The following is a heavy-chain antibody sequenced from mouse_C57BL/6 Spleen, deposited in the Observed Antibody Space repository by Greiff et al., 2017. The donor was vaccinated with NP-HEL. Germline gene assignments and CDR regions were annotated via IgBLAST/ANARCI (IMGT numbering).Heavy chain of an antibody. CDR3: ARAGSSYGYYAMDY. CDR2: ISDGGSYT. Sequence: EVQRVESGGGLVKPGGSLKLSCAASGFTFSSYAMSWVRQTPEKRLEWVATISDGGSYTYYPDNVKGRFTISRDNAKNNLYLQMSHLKSEDTAMYYCARAGSSYGYYAMDYWGQGTSVTVSS. D-gene: IGHD1-1*01. CDR1: GFTFSSYA. V-gene: IGHV5-4*01. J-gene: IGHJ4*01.